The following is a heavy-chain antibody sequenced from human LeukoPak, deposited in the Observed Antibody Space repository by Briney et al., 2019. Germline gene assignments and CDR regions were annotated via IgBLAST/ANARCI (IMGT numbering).Heavy chain of an antibody. CDR2: INPNSGGT. CDR3: AASIAAAGGRNFDY. D-gene: IGHD6-13*01. CDR1: GYTFTGYY. J-gene: IGHJ4*02. V-gene: IGHV1-2*06. Sequence: ASVKVSCKASGYTFTGYYMRWVRQAPGQGLEWMGRINPNSGGTNYAQKFQGRVTMTRDTSISTAYMELSRLRSDDTAVYYCAASIAAAGGRNFDYWGQGTLVTVSS.